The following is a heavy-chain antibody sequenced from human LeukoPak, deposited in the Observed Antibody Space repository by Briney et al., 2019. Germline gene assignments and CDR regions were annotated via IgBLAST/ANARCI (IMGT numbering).Heavy chain of an antibody. D-gene: IGHD2-15*01. Sequence: ASVKVSCKASGYTFTSYGISWVRQAPGQGLEWMGWISAYNGNTNYAQKFQGRVTMTRDTSTSTVYMELSSLRSEDTAVYYCAREVVAATYLDYWGRGTLVTVSS. V-gene: IGHV1-18*01. CDR3: AREVVAATYLDY. CDR2: ISAYNGNT. J-gene: IGHJ4*02. CDR1: GYTFTSYG.